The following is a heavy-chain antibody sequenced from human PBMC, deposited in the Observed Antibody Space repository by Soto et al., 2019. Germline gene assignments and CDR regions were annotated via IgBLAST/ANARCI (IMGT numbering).Heavy chain of an antibody. CDR1: GGSISSYY. V-gene: IGHV4-59*01. D-gene: IGHD1-26*01. J-gene: IGHJ4*02. CDR3: ASVSRIVGATSYFDY. CDR2: IYYSGST. Sequence: SETLSLTCTVSGGSISSYYWSWIRQPPGKGLEWIGYIYYSGSTNYNPSLKSRVTISVDTSKNQFSLKLSSVTAADTAVYYCASVSRIVGATSYFDYWGRGTLVTVSS.